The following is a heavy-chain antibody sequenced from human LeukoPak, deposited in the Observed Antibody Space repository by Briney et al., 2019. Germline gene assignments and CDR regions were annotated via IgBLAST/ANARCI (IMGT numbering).Heavy chain of an antibody. CDR2: ISGSGGST. V-gene: IGHV3-23*01. J-gene: IGHJ4*02. D-gene: IGHD3-22*01. CDR1: GFTFSSYA. Sequence: GGSLRLFCAASGFTFSSYAMSWVRQAPGKGLEWVSAISGSGGSTYYADYVKGRFTISRDNSKNTLYLKMNRLRAEDTAVYDCAKDTSSGPYYFDYWGQGTLFTVSS. CDR3: AKDTSSGPYYFDY.